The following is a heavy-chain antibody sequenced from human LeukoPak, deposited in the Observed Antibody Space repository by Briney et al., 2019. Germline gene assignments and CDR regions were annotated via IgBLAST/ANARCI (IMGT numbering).Heavy chain of an antibody. CDR3: ARVNGGHGAFDI. J-gene: IGHJ3*02. Sequence: GGSLRLSYAASGFTVSGNYLTWVRQAPGKGLEWVSVIYSGGSTYYADSVKGRFTISKDISKNTVSLQMDSLRAEDTAVYFCARVNGGHGAFDIWGQGTMVTVSS. D-gene: IGHD2-8*01. V-gene: IGHV3-66*01. CDR2: IYSGGST. CDR1: GFTVSGNY.